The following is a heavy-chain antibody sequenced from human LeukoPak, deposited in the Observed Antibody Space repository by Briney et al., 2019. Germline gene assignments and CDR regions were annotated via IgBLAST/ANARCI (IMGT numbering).Heavy chain of an antibody. V-gene: IGHV4-59*11. CDR1: GGSISSHY. D-gene: IGHD3-3*01. CDR2: IYHSGTT. J-gene: IGHJ6*03. Sequence: SETLSLTCTVSGGSISSHYWSWIRQPPGKGLEWIGQIYHSGTTNYNPSLKGRVTISVDTSKNQFSLKLTSVTAADTAVYYCARAYDDDYYYYMDVWGQGTLVTVSS. CDR3: ARAYDDDYYYYMDV.